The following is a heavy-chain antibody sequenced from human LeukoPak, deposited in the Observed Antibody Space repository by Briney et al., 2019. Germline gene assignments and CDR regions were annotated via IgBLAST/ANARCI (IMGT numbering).Heavy chain of an antibody. J-gene: IGHJ3*02. CDR2: ISGSGGST. V-gene: IGHV3-23*01. Sequence: PGGSLRLSCAASGFTFSSYAMSWVRQAPGKGLEWVSAISGSGGSTYYADSVKGRFTISRDNSKNTLYLQMNSLRAEDTAVYYCAKDREYYYDSSGHELAPGAFDIWGQGTMVTVSS. CDR1: GFTFSSYA. CDR3: AKDREYYYDSSGHELAPGAFDI. D-gene: IGHD3-22*01.